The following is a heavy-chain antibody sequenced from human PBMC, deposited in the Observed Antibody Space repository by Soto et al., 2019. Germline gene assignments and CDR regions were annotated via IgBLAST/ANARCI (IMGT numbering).Heavy chain of an antibody. D-gene: IGHD3-22*01. CDR1: GGSISNGSYY. CDR2: IYYSGST. V-gene: IGHV4-31*03. CDR3: AIYDSSGSRGFQH. J-gene: IGHJ1*01. Sequence: QVQLQESGPGLVKPSQTLSLTCTVSGGSISNGSYYWSWIRQHPGKGLEWIGYIYYSGSTYYNPSLKSRVTISVDTSKNQFSLNLSSVTAADTAVYYCAIYDSSGSRGFQHWGQGTLVTVSS.